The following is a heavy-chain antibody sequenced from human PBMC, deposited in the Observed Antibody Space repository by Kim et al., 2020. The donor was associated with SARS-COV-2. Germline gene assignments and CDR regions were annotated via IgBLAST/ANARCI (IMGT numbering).Heavy chain of an antibody. J-gene: IGHJ3*02. D-gene: IGHD3-22*01. CDR3: ARDGAHGHYYDSSGYGGAFDI. Sequence: SETLSLTCAVSGGSISSSNWWSWVRQPPGKGLEWIGEIYHSGSTNYNPSLKSRVTISVDKSKNQFSLKRSSVTAADTAVYYCARDGAHGHYYDSSGYGGAFDIWGQGTMVTVSS. CDR2: IYHSGST. CDR1: GGSISSSNW. V-gene: IGHV4-4*02.